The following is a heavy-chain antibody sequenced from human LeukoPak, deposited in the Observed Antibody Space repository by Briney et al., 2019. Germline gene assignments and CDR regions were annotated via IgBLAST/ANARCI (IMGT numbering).Heavy chain of an antibody. CDR1: IFTYNHAC. CDR2: IKSKTDGGTT. V-gene: IGHV3-15*01. CDR3: TTGPRSDYVWGSYRYTDY. D-gene: IGHD3-16*02. Sequence: PGGPHRLSCAPSIFTYNHACKSGPPHAPGKALEGVSRIKSKTDGGTTDYAAPVKGRFTISRDDAKNTLYLQMNSLKTEDTAVYYCTTGPRSDYVWGSYRYTDYWGQGILVTVSS. J-gene: IGHJ4*02.